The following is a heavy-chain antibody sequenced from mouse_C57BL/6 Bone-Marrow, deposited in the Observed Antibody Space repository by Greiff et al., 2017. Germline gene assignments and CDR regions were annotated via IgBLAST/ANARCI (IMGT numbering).Heavy chain of an antibody. CDR2: IDPSDSYT. CDR3: ARADRGFAY. J-gene: IGHJ3*01. CDR1: GYTFTSYW. V-gene: IGHV1-59*01. Sequence: QVQLQQPGAELVRPGTSVKLSCKASGYTFTSYWMHWVKQRPGQGLEWIGVIDPSDSYTNYNQKFKGKATWTVDTSSSTAYMQLSSLTSEDSAVYYCARADRGFAYWGQGTLVTVSA.